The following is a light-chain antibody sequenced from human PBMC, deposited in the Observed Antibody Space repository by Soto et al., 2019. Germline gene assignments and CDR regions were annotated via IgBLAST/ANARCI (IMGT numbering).Light chain of an antibody. CDR2: DAS. V-gene: IGKV1-33*01. Sequence: DIQMTQSPSSLSASVGDRGTITCQASQNINNYLNLYQQKPGRAPKLLIYDASNLEAGVPSRFRGSGSGTDFTFTISRLQPEDIATYYCQQYENLPTFGQGTRLEIK. CDR3: QQYENLPT. J-gene: IGKJ5*01. CDR1: QNINNY.